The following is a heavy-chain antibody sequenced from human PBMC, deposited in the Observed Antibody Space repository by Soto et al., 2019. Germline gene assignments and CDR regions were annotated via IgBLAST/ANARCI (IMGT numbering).Heavy chain of an antibody. CDR1: GFTFNSYV. V-gene: IGHV3-23*01. J-gene: IGHJ3*02. CDR2: ISGSGGST. D-gene: IGHD3-10*01. CDR3: AHPRGFGVFDAYDI. Sequence: GGSLRLSCAASGFTFNSYVMSWVRQAPGKGLVWVSAISGSGGSTFYADSVKGRFTISRDNSMNTLYLQMNSLRTEDTAVYYCAHPRGFGVFDAYDIWGQGTMVTVSS.